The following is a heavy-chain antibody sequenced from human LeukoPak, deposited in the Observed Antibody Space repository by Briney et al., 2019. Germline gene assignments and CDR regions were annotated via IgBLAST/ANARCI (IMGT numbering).Heavy chain of an antibody. J-gene: IGHJ4*02. CDR3: AKDRYSGSYLQSGPCAH. Sequence: GGSLRLSCAASGFTFSSYSMNWVRQAPGKGLEWVSYISSSSSTIYYADSVKGRFTISRDNAKNSLYLQMNSLRAEDTAVYYCAKDRYSGSYLQSGPCAHWSQGTLVTVSS. V-gene: IGHV3-48*01. D-gene: IGHD1-26*01. CDR1: GFTFSSYS. CDR2: ISSSSSTI.